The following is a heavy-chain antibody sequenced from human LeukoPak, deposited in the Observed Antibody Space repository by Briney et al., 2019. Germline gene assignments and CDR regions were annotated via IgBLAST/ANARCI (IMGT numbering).Heavy chain of an antibody. V-gene: IGHV3-21*01. CDR1: GFDFFRFS. Sequence: PGGSLRLSCAASGFDFFRFSMNWVRQAPGKGLEWVSCASRSSSHIYYADSVKGRFTISRDNAKNSLYLQMNSLRVEDTAVYYCARGMTTTYYDDYYGMDVWGQGTTVTVSS. D-gene: IGHD1-26*01. CDR3: ARGMTTTYYDDYYGMDV. J-gene: IGHJ6*02. CDR2: ASRSSSHI.